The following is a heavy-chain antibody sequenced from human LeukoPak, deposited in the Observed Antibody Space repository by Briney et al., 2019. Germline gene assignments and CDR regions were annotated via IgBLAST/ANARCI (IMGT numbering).Heavy chain of an antibody. CDR3: ARVLSGSWYFDY. V-gene: IGHV3-48*03. CDR2: ISSSGSTI. Sequence: GGSLRLSCAASGFTFSTYEMNWVRQAPGKGLEWVSYISSSGSTIYYADSVRGRFTISRDNAKNSLYLQMNSLRDEDTAVYYCARVLSGSWYFDYWGQGTLVTVSS. J-gene: IGHJ4*02. D-gene: IGHD6-13*01. CDR1: GFTFSTYE.